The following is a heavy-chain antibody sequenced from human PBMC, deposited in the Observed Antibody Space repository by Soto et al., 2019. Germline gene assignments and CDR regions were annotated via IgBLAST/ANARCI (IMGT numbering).Heavy chain of an antibody. D-gene: IGHD5-12*01. V-gene: IGHV3-23*01. Sequence: EVQLLESGGGLVQPGGSLRLSCAASGFTFSNYAMNWVRQAPGKGLEWVSTISSSSGSTYYADSVKGRFTISRDNSKNFLDLPMDSLRGDDTAGYYCAKVGSGRYSGQHSDYWGQGTLVTISS. CDR2: ISSSSGST. J-gene: IGHJ4*02. CDR1: GFTFSNYA. CDR3: AKVGSGRYSGQHSDY.